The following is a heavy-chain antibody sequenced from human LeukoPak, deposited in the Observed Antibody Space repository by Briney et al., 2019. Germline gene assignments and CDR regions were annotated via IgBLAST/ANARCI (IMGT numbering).Heavy chain of an antibody. CDR1: GGSISSSSYY. J-gene: IGHJ4*02. V-gene: IGHV3-7*01. CDR2: IKEDGSEI. Sequence: ETLSLTCTVSGGSISSSSYYWGWIRQAPGKGLEWVANIKEDGSEIHYVASVKGRLTISRDNTKNSLYLHMNSLRAEDTAVYHCVRGGGTFDYWGQGTLVTVSS. CDR3: VRGGGTFDY. D-gene: IGHD3-16*01.